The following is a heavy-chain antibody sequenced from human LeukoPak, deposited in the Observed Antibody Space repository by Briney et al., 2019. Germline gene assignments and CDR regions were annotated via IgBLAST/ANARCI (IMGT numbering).Heavy chain of an antibody. CDR3: ARVKEWRFPVFDY. CDR2: ISYDGSNK. Sequence: GGSLRLSCAASGFTFISYAMHWVRQAPGKGLQWLAVISYDGSNKYYADSVKGRFTISRDNSKNTLYMQMNSLRAEDTAVYYCARVKEWRFPVFDYWGQGTLVTVSS. J-gene: IGHJ4*02. V-gene: IGHV3-30*04. CDR1: GFTFISYA. D-gene: IGHD3-3*01.